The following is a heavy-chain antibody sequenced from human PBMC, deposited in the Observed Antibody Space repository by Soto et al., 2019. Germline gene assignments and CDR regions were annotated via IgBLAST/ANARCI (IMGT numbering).Heavy chain of an antibody. CDR3: ARAHSHGWFQHFDD. Sequence: XESLKISRQGSGYNFASYWIVWVRQKPGKGLEWMGIIYPGDSDTRYSPSFEGHVTISADKSTSTDYMQWSSLGASDTAIYYCARAHSHGWFQHFDDWGQGTLVTVSS. J-gene: IGHJ4*02. D-gene: IGHD6-19*01. CDR2: IYPGDSDT. V-gene: IGHV5-51*01. CDR1: GYNFASYW.